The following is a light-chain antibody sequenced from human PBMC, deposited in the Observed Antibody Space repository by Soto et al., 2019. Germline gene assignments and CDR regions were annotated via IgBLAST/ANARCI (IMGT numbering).Light chain of an antibody. CDR1: QTVLSPY. J-gene: IGKJ1*01. V-gene: IGKV3-20*01. CDR3: AQYGSSPRT. CDR2: GIS. Sequence: EIVLTQSPDILSFSPGERATLSYRASQTVLSPYLAWYQQKRGQTPRLLISGISTRAVGIADRFSGSGSGTDFTLTISRLEPEDFAVYYCAQYGSSPRTFGQGTKVDIK.